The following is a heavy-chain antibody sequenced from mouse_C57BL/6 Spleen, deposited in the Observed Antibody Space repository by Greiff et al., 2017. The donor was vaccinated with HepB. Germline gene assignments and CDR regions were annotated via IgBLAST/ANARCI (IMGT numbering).Heavy chain of an antibody. J-gene: IGHJ4*01. CDR1: GYTFTNYW. CDR3: ARSYDYDDAMDY. Sequence: QVQLQQSGAELVRPGPSVKMSCKASGYTFTNYWIGWAKQRPGHGLEWIGDIYPGGGYTNYNEKFKGKATLTADKSSSTAYMQFSSLTSEDSAIYYCARSYDYDDAMDYWGQGTSVTVSS. V-gene: IGHV1-63*01. D-gene: IGHD2-4*01. CDR2: IYPGGGYT.